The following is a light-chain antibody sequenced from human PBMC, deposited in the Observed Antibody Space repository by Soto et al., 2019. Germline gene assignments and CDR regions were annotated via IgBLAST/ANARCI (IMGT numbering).Light chain of an antibody. CDR1: QSVNSN. Sequence: EIVMTQSPATLSLSPGERATLSCRASQSVNSNLAWYQHQAGPAPRLLIYGTSTRATGIPARFSGSGSGTDFTLTISSLQFEDFAVYYCQQYNNWPRTFGQGTKVDI. CDR2: GTS. CDR3: QQYNNWPRT. J-gene: IGKJ1*01. V-gene: IGKV3-15*01.